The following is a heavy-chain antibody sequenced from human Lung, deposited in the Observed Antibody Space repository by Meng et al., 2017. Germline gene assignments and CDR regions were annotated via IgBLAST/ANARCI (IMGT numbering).Heavy chain of an antibody. V-gene: IGHV4-34*01. CDR2: INHSGST. D-gene: IGHD4-11*01. CDR3: ARGPTTMAHDFDY. Sequence: QGQLRQWGAGLLKPSETLSLTCFVAVGSFSDYYWSWIRQPPGKGLEWIGEINHSGSTNYNPSLESRATISVDTSQNNLSLKLSSVTAADSAVYYCARGPTTMAHDFDYWGQGTLVTVSS. J-gene: IGHJ4*02. CDR1: VGSFSDYY.